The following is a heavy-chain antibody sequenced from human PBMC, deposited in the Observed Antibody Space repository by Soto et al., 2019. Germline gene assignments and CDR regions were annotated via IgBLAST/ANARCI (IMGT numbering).Heavy chain of an antibody. CDR2: IYHTGTT. J-gene: IGHJ6*02. V-gene: IGHV4-59*04. D-gene: IGHD3-3*01. Sequence: PSETLSLTCSVSGASIRSYYWHWIRQPPGKGLEWIGYIYHTGTTYYTAALKSRVTISLDRSKNRISLSLNSVTAADTAVYYCAATVFGEYSHYALDVWGQGTTVTVS. CDR3: AATVFGEYSHYALDV. CDR1: GASIRSYY.